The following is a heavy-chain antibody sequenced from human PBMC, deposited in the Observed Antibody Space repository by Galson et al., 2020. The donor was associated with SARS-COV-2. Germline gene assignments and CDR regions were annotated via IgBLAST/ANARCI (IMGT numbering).Heavy chain of an antibody. Sequence: ASVPVSCKASGYTFTSYAMNWVRQPPGQGLEWMGWINNNTGNPTYAQGFTGRFVFSLDTSVSTAYLQISSLKAEDTAVYYCARAQGGTMVTYYYYGMDVWGQGTTVTVSS. D-gene: IGHD3-10*01. J-gene: IGHJ6*02. CDR1: GYTFTSYA. V-gene: IGHV7-4-1*02. CDR2: INNNTGNP. CDR3: ARAQGGTMVTYYYYGMDV.